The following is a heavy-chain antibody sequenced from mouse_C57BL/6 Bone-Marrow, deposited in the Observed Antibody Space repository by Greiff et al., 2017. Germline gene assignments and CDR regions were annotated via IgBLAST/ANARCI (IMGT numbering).Heavy chain of an antibody. CDR1: GYTFTSYW. CDR3: AREGKGYCYGCFAY. J-gene: IGHJ3*01. Sequence: QVQLQQPGAELVKPGASVKLSCKASGYTFTSYWMHWVKQRPGQGLEWIGMIHPNSGSTNYNEKFKSKATLTVDKSSSTAYMQLSSLTSEDSAVYYCAREGKGYCYGCFAYWGQGTLVTVSA. V-gene: IGHV1-64*01. D-gene: IGHD2-12*01. CDR2: IHPNSGST.